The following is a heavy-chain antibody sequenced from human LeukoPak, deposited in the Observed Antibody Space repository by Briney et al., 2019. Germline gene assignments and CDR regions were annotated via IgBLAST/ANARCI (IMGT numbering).Heavy chain of an antibody. J-gene: IGHJ4*02. CDR1: GGSISSYY. CDR3: ARARRPLQYYFDY. CDR2: IYYSGST. V-gene: IGHV4-59*12. D-gene: IGHD4-11*01. Sequence: SETLSLTCTVSGGSISSYYWSWIRQPPGKGLEWIGYIYYSGSTNYNPSLKSRVTISVDTSKNQFSLKLSSVTAADTAVYYCARARRPLQYYFDYWGQGTLVTVSS.